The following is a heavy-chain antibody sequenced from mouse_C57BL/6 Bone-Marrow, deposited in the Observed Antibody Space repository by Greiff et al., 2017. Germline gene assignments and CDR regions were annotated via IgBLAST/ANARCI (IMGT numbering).Heavy chain of an antibody. V-gene: IGHV1-82*01. Sequence: VQVVESGPELVKPGASVKISCKASGYAFSSSWMNWVKQRPGKGLEWIGRIYPGDGDTNYNGKFKGKATLTADKSSSTAYMQLSSLTSEDSAVYFCARPYYGSSWFAYWGQGTLVTVSA. CDR3: ARPYYGSSWFAY. CDR1: GYAFSSSW. CDR2: IYPGDGDT. J-gene: IGHJ3*01. D-gene: IGHD1-1*01.